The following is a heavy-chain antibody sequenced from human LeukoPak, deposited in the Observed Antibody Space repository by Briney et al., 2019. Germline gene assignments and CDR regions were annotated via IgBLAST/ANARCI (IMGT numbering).Heavy chain of an antibody. D-gene: IGHD2-15*01. Sequence: GGSLRLSCAASGFTFSSYGMHWVRQAPGKGLEWVAFIRYDGSNKYYADSVKGRFTISRDNPKNTLYLQMNSLRAEDTAVYYCAKTPCSGGSCYNDYWGQGTLVTVSS. CDR1: GFTFSSYG. J-gene: IGHJ4*02. CDR2: IRYDGSNK. V-gene: IGHV3-30*02. CDR3: AKTPCSGGSCYNDY.